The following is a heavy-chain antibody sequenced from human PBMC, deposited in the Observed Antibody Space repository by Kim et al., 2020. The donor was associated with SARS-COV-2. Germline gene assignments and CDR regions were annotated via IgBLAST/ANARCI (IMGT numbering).Heavy chain of an antibody. D-gene: IGHD1-26*01. CDR1: GYTFTSYY. V-gene: IGHV1-46*01. CDR2: INPSGGST. J-gene: IGHJ6*02. CDR3: ARGGTVGYYYYGMDV. Sequence: ASVKVSCKASGYTFTSYYMHWVRQAPGQGLEWMGIINPSGGSTSYAQKFQGRVTMTRDTSTSTVYMELSSLRSEDTAVYYCARGGTVGYYYYGMDVWGQGTTVTVSS.